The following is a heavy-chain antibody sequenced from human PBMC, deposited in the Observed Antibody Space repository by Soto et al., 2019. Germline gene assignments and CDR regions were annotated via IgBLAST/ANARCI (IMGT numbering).Heavy chain of an antibody. Sequence: PSVTICLPGAVDGGSFRGYGWSWISQPPGKGLEWTASIYYRGTTYYNPSLSSRVNISVDKSQNQMSLKLTSVTAADMAVYYCATVIPIADVPAAILTGLDVCGQGTAVTVSS. CDR3: ATVIPIADVPAAILTGLDV. V-gene: IGHV4-34*01. D-gene: IGHD2-2*02. CDR2: IYYRGTT. J-gene: IGHJ6*02. CDR1: GGSFRGYG.